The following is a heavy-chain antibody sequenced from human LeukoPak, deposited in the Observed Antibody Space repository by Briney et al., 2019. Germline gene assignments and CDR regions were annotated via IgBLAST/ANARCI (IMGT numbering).Heavy chain of an antibody. CDR3: ARDLGIDYYYYMDV. J-gene: IGHJ6*03. CDR1: GFTFSSYA. Sequence: GGSLRLSCAASGFTFSSYAMSWVRQAPGKGLEWVSAISGSGGSTYYADSVKGRFTISRDNSKNTLYLQMNSLRAEDTAVYYCARDLGIDYYYYMDVWGKGTTVTVSS. CDR2: ISGSGGST. V-gene: IGHV3-23*01.